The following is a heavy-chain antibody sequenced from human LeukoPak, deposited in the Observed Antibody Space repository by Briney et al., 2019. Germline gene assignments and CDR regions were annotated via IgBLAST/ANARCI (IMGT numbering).Heavy chain of an antibody. CDR1: GGTFSSYA. D-gene: IGHD6-19*01. CDR2: IIPIFGTA. CDR3: ASNGYSSGWYLN. V-gene: IGHV1-69*13. J-gene: IGHJ4*02. Sequence: GASVKVSCKASGGTFSSYAISWVRQAPGQGLEWMGGIIPIFGTANYAQKFQGRVTITADESTSTAYMELSSLRSEDTAVYYCASNGYSSGWYLNWGQGTLVTVSS.